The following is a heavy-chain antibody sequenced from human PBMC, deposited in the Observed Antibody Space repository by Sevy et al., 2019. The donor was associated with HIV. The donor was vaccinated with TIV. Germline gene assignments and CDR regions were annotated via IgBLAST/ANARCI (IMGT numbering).Heavy chain of an antibody. CDR1: GGSISSYY. CDR2: IYYSGST. D-gene: IGHD2-21*01. J-gene: IGHJ3*02. CDR3: ARAVSNLIATIRGAFDI. V-gene: IGHV4-59*01. Sequence: WETLSLTCTVSGGSISSYYWSWILQPPGKELEWIGYIYYSGSTNYNPSLKSRVTISVDTSKNQFSLKLSSVTAADTAVYYCARAVSNLIATIRGAFDIWGQGTMVTVSS.